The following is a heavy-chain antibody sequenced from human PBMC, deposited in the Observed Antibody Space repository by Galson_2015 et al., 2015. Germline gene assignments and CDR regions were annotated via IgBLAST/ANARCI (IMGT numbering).Heavy chain of an antibody. Sequence: SLRLSCAASGFPFSSYWMHWVRQVPGAGLMWLSRINRDGSVTTYADSVKGRFTVSRDSGKNALYLQMNSLRADDTAVYFCARGASRWVQLSLGHWGRGTLVIVSS. D-gene: IGHD5-24*01. CDR3: ARGASRWVQLSLGH. J-gene: IGHJ4*02. CDR1: GFPFSSYW. CDR2: INRDGSVT. V-gene: IGHV3-74*03.